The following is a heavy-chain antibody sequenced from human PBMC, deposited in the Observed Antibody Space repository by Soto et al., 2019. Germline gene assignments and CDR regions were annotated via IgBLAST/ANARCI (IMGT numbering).Heavy chain of an antibody. J-gene: IGHJ6*02. CDR3: ARVMKHDFWSGPPPYYYYGMDV. CDR2: IIPIFGTA. V-gene: IGHV1-69*13. CDR1: GGTFSSYA. D-gene: IGHD3-3*01. Sequence: SVKVSCTASGGTFSSYAISWVRQAPGQGLEWMGGIIPIFGTANYAQKFQGRVTITADESTSTAYMELSSLRSEDTAVYYCARVMKHDFWSGPPPYYYYGMDVWGQGTTVTVSS.